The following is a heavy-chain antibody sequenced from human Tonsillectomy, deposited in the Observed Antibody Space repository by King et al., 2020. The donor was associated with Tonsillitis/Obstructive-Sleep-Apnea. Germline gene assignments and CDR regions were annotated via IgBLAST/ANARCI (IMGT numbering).Heavy chain of an antibody. Sequence: ITLKESGPVLVKPTETLTLTCNVSGFSLSNARMGVSWIRQPPGKALECLAHIFSNDEKSYSTSLKSRLTISKDTSKSQVVLIMTNMDPVDTATYYCARTMYSSGWYNWFDPWGQGTLVTVSS. CDR3: ARTMYSSGWYNWFDP. CDR1: GFSLSNARMG. J-gene: IGHJ5*02. V-gene: IGHV2-26*01. CDR2: IFSNDEK. D-gene: IGHD6-19*01.